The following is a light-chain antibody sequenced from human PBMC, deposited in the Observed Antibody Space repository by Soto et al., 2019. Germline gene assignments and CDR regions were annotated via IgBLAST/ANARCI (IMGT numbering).Light chain of an antibody. CDR3: CSYAGSNTYV. V-gene: IGLV2-23*01. CDR1: SSDVGSYNL. CDR2: EGI. J-gene: IGLJ1*01. Sequence: QSALTQPASVSGSPGQSITISCTGTSSDVGSYNLVSWYQQHPGKAPKLMLYEGIKRPSGVSNRFSESKSGNTASLTISGLQAEDEADYYCCSYAGSNTYVFGTGTKLTVL.